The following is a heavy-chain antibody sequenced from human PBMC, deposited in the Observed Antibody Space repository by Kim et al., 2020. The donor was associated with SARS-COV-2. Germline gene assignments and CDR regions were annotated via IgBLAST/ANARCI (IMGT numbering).Heavy chain of an antibody. D-gene: IGHD2-15*01. Sequence: VKGRSTISRDNAKNSLYLQMNRLGAEDTAVYYCAGGTGWWELGGSYGMDVWGQGTTVTVSS. V-gene: IGHV3-11*06. J-gene: IGHJ6*02. CDR3: AGGTGWWELGGSYGMDV.